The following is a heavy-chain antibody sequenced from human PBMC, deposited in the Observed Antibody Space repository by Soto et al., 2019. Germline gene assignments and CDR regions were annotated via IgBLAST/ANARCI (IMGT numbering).Heavy chain of an antibody. V-gene: IGHV1-69*06. D-gene: IGHD5-18*01. J-gene: IGHJ4*02. CDR2: IIPLFGTA. Sequence: QVQLVQSGAEVKKPGSSVKISCKTSGDSFKNYAIGWVRQDPGQGLEWTGSIIPLFGTANYARMFEGRVTITADKSTTAFYMELGSLRSEDTAVYYGARLDSTMTNVDYWVQGTLVTVSS. CDR3: ARLDSTMTNVDY. CDR1: GDSFKNYA.